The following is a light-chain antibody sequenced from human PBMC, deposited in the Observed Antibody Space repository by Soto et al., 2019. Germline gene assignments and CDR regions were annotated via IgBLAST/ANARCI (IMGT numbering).Light chain of an antibody. CDR3: SSFAGGAHLV. V-gene: IGLV2-8*01. J-gene: IGLJ2*01. CDR2: DVN. CDR1: SSDIGAYNY. Sequence: QSALAQPPSASGSPGQSVTISCTGSSSDIGAYNYVYWYQQYPGKAPKLIIYDVNQWPSGVPDRFSGSKSGNTASLTVSGLQAEDESVYYCSSFAGGAHLVFGGGTKLTVL.